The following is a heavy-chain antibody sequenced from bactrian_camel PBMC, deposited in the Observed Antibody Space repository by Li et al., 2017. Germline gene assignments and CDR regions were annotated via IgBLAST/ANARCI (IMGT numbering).Heavy chain of an antibody. D-gene: IGHD5*01. CDR3: AAPWGTGY. CDR2: TYTDVSRT. Sequence: VQLVESGGGLVQPGGSLRLSCAGSGFRFSSYYMSWVRQAPGKGLEWVASTYTDVSRTYYRDSVKGRFTISRDNAKNTVYLQMNSLKSEDTALYLCAAPWGTGYWGQGTQVTVS. V-gene: IGHV3-2*01. CDR1: GFRFSSYY. J-gene: IGHJ4*01.